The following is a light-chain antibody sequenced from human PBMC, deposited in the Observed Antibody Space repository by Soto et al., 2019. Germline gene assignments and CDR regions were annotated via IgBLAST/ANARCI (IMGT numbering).Light chain of an antibody. J-gene: IGKJ1*01. CDR3: LQYHNLWA. Sequence: ILMTQSPATVSVSPGESATLSCRASQNIYYNVAWYQHRPGQAPRLLIYRASTRAPGVPARFSGSGSGTEFTLTISSLRPEDFTVYSCLQYHNLWACGQGTKVEI. V-gene: IGKV3-15*01. CDR2: RAS. CDR1: QNIYYN.